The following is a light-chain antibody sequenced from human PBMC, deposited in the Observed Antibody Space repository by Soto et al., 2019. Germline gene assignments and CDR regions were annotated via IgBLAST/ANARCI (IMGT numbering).Light chain of an antibody. CDR3: QQYVTSPRT. CDR1: QSLRATY. V-gene: IGKV3-20*01. Sequence: EVVLTQSPDTLCLSPGETATLSCRASQSLRATYVAWYQQRPGQAPRLLIYGASFRATGIPARFSGRGSGTDFTLSISRLEPEDFAVYYCQQYVTSPRTFGQGTKVDIK. CDR2: GAS. J-gene: IGKJ1*01.